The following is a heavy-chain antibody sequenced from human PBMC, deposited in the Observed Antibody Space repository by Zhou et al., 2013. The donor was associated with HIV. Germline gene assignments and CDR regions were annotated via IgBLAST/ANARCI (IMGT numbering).Heavy chain of an antibody. CDR1: GYTFTNYD. D-gene: IGHD2-21*01. Sequence: QVHLVQSGAEMKKPGSSVRVSCKASGYTFTNYDINWVRQATGQGLEWMGWMNPRSGNTGYAQKFQGRVTITRNTSINTAYMELSSLRSEDTGVYYCARHRRYGDNSYAFDIWGQGTMVTVSS. CDR2: MNPRSGNT. J-gene: IGHJ3*02. V-gene: IGHV1-8*03. CDR3: ARHRRYGDNSYAFDI.